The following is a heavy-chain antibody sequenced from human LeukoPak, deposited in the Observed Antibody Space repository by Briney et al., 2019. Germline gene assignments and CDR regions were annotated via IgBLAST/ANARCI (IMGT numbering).Heavy chain of an antibody. J-gene: IGHJ4*02. V-gene: IGHV3-23*01. CDR2: ISGSGRST. Sequence: GGSLRLSCGASGFTFSSYAMSWVRQAPGKGLEWVSAISGSGRSTFYADSVKRRFTISRDNAKNSLYLQMNSLRAEDTALYYCARDAVLRNIAAAGYFDYWGQGTLVTVSS. CDR3: ARDAVLRNIAAAGYFDY. CDR1: GFTFSSYA. D-gene: IGHD6-13*01.